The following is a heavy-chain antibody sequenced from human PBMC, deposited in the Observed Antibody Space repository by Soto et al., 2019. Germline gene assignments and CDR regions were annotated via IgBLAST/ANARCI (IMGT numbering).Heavy chain of an antibody. CDR3: ARDQWLVHEENVYYYYGMDV. Sequence: SETLSLTCTVSGGSISSYYWSWIRQPPGKGLEWIGYIYYSGSTNYNPSLKSRVTISVDTSKNQFSLKLSSVTAADTAVYYCARDQWLVHEENVYYYYGMDVWGQGTTVTVSS. D-gene: IGHD6-19*01. CDR2: IYYSGST. V-gene: IGHV4-59*01. CDR1: GGSISSYY. J-gene: IGHJ6*02.